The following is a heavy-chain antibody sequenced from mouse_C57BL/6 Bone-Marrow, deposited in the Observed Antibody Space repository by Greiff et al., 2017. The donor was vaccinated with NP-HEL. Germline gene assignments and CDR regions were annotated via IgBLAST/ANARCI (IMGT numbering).Heavy chain of an antibody. V-gene: IGHV2-2*01. J-gene: IGHJ3*01. CDR1: GFSLTSYG. Sequence: VQLQQSGPGLVQPSQSLSITCTVSGFSLTSYGVHWVRQSPGKGLEWLGVIWSGGSTDYNAAFISRLSISKDNSKSQVFFKMNSLQADDTAIYYCARSYGKGTWFAYWGQGTLVTVSA. CDR2: IWSGGST. CDR3: ARSYGKGTWFAY. D-gene: IGHD2-1*01.